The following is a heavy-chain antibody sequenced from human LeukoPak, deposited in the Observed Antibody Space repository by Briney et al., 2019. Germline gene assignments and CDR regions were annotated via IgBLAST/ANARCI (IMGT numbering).Heavy chain of an antibody. J-gene: IGHJ4*02. Sequence: GGSLRLSCAASGFTFNNHAMIWVRQAPGKGLEWVSSISGSGAMTYYGDSVKGRFTISRDNAMDTLYLQMNSLRADGTAVYYCAKDRVDGSGSQFDSWGQGSLVIVSS. CDR3: AKDRVDGSGSQFDS. CDR1: GFTFNNHA. D-gene: IGHD3-10*01. CDR2: ISGSGAMT. V-gene: IGHV3-23*01.